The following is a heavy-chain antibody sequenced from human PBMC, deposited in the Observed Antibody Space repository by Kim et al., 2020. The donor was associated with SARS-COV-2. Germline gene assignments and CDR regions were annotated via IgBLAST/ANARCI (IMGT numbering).Heavy chain of an antibody. CDR2: ISASGGST. Sequence: GGSLRLSCAASEFTFSNYAMSWVRQAPGKGLEWVAAISASGGSTYHADSLEGRFTISRDNFKNMVYLEVNSLRADDTAVFYCAKDRSGYARHPAGFDLWGQGTLVIVSS. D-gene: IGHD5-12*01. J-gene: IGHJ4*02. V-gene: IGHV3-23*01. CDR1: EFTFSNYA. CDR3: AKDRSGYARHPAGFDL.